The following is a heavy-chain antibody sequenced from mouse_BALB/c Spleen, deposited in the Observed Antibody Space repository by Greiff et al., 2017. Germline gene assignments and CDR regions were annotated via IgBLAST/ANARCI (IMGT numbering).Heavy chain of an antibody. Sequence: EVKLVESGGGLVQPGVSLRLSCATSGFTFTDYYMSWVRQPPGKALEWLGFIRNKANGYTTEYSASVKGRFTISRDNSQNILYLQMNTLRAEDSATYYCAREGGSSYAMDYWGQGTSVTVSS. J-gene: IGHJ4*01. CDR1: GFTFTDYY. CDR3: AREGGSSYAMDY. CDR2: IRNKANGYTT. D-gene: IGHD1-1*01. V-gene: IGHV7-3*02.